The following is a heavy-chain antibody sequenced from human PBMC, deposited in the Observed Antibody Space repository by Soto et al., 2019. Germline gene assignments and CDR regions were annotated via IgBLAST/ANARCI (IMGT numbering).Heavy chain of an antibody. CDR1: GGSFSGYY. V-gene: IGHV4-34*01. J-gene: IGHJ2*01. CDR3: ARGRVAARRYWYFDL. CDR2: INHSGST. D-gene: IGHD6-6*01. Sequence: SETLSLTCAVYGGSFSGYYWSWIRQPPGKGLEWIGEINHSGSTNYNPSLKSRVTISVDTSKNQFSLKLSSVTAADTAVYYCARGRVAARRYWYFDLWGRGTLVTVSS.